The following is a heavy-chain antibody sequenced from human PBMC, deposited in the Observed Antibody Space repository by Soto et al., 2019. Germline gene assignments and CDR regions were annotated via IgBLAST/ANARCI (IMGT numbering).Heavy chain of an antibody. CDR2: IYTGGST. D-gene: IGHD6-19*01. Sequence: PWGSLRLSCAASGFTVSSNYMSWVRQAPGKGLEWVSVIYTGGSTDYADSMKGRFTISRDNSKNTLYLQLNSLRAEDTAVYYCAREGSGWIDFWGQGTLVTVSS. CDR1: GFTVSSNY. J-gene: IGHJ4*02. V-gene: IGHV3-53*01. CDR3: AREGSGWIDF.